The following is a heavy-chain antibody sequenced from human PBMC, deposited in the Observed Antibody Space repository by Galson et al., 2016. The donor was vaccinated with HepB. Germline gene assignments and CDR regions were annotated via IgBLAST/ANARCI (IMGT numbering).Heavy chain of an antibody. J-gene: IGHJ4*02. CDR1: GFTFSSYY. Sequence: SLRLSCAASGFTFSSYYMNWVRQAPGKGLEWVSSISSGSSYIYYADSVKGRFTISRDNAKNSLYLQMNSLRAEDTAVYYCAHGKVPYLLTTFDYWGQGTLVTVSS. V-gene: IGHV3-21*04. CDR2: ISSGSSYI. CDR3: AHGKVPYLLTTFDY. D-gene: IGHD1-14*01.